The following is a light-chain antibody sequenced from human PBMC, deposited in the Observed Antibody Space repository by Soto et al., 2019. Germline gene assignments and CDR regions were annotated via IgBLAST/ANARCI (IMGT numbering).Light chain of an antibody. J-gene: IGLJ2*01. CDR2: EVT. Sequence: QSALTQPPSASGYPGESVTISCTGSSGDIGAFKYVSWFQQFPGKAPKLIIYEVTERPSGVPGRFSGSKSDNTASLTVSGLQPDDEGIYFCSAYAGFNNLLFGGGTKLTVL. CDR3: SAYAGFNNLL. CDR1: SGDIGAFKY. V-gene: IGLV2-8*01.